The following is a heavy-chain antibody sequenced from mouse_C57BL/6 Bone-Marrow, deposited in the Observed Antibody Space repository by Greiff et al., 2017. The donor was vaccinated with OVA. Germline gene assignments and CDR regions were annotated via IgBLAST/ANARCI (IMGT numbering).Heavy chain of an antibody. CDR1: GYAFSSSW. D-gene: IGHD1-1*01. CDR3: AENYYGSSCWFAD. V-gene: IGHV1-82*01. Sequence: VQLQQSGPELVKPGASVKISCKASGYAFSSSWMNWVKQRPGKGLEWIGRIYPGDGDTNYNGKFKGKATLTADKSSSTAYMQLSSLTSEDSAVYFCAENYYGSSCWFADWGQGTLVTVSA. J-gene: IGHJ3*01. CDR2: IYPGDGDT.